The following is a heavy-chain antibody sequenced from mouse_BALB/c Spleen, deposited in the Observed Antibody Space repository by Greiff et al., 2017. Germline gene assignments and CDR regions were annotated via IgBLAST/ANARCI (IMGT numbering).Heavy chain of an antibody. CDR2: INPYNGDT. Sequence: VQLQQSGPELVKPGASVKISCKASGYSFTGYFMNWVMQSHGKSLEWIGRINPYNGDTFYNQKFKGKATLTVDKSSSTAHMELRSLASEDSAVYYCARRGVDRRYYFDYWGQGTTLTVSS. D-gene: IGHD1-1*01. CDR1: GYSFTGYF. CDR3: ARRGVDRRYYFDY. J-gene: IGHJ2*01. V-gene: IGHV1-20*02.